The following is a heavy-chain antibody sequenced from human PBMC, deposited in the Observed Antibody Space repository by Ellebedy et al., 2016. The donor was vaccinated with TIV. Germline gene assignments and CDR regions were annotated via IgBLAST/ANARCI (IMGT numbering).Heavy chain of an antibody. V-gene: IGHV1-46*03. CDR3: AKEEGIHQPFDF. CDR1: GYILTSYF. Sequence: ASVKVSXXASGYILTSYFMHWVRQAPGQGLEWMGIIRPDGVSTVYAEKFQGRVTMTRDTSTGTFYMELSSLRLEDTAIYYCAKEEGIHQPFDFWGQGTLVTVSS. CDR2: IRPDGVST. J-gene: IGHJ4*02.